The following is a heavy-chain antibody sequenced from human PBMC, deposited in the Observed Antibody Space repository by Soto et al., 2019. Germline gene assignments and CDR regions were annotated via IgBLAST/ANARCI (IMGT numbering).Heavy chain of an antibody. CDR3: ARIYCTSAACDSWLDP. Sequence: GESLKISCTGFGYSFTTFWISGVRQVPGKGLEWMGTVDPRDSYTNYSPTFQGHVTISADKSIATAYLHWGSLQASDTAMYFCARIYCTSAACDSWLDPWGQGTLVTVSS. J-gene: IGHJ5*02. V-gene: IGHV5-10-1*01. CDR2: VDPRDSYT. CDR1: GYSFTTFW. D-gene: IGHD2-8*02.